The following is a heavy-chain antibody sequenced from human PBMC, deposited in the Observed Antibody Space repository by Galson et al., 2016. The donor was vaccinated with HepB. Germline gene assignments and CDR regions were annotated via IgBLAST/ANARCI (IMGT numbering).Heavy chain of an antibody. CDR3: ARLLYGDYVDY. CDR2: ISGSGGST. CDR1: GFTFSSHS. J-gene: IGHJ4*02. Sequence: SLRLSCAASGFTFSSHSMTWVRQALGKGLEWVSVISGSGGSTYYADSVKGRFTISRDNSKNTLYLQMNSLRAEDTAVYYCARLLYGDYVDYWGQGTLVTVSS. V-gene: IGHV3-23*01. D-gene: IGHD4-17*01.